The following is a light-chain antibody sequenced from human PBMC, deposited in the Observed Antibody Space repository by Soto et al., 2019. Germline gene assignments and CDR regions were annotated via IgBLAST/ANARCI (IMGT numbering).Light chain of an antibody. CDR3: RSSDSTRSAPYV. J-gene: IGLJ1*01. Sequence: QSVLTQPPSVSGAPGQRVTISCTGSSSNIGAGYDVHWYQQRPGTAPKLLIFGNINRPSGVPDRFSGSKSGTSASLAITGLQAEDEGDYYCRSSDSTRSAPYVFGTGTKLTVL. CDR2: GNI. V-gene: IGLV1-40*01. CDR1: SSNIGAGYD.